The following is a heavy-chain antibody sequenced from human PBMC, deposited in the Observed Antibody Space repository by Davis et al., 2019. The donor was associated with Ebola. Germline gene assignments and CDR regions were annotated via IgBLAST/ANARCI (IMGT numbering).Heavy chain of an antibody. CDR1: GGSISSGDYY. V-gene: IGHV4-30-4*01. Sequence: SETLSLTCTVSGGSISSGDYYWSWIRQPPGKGLEWIGYIYYSGSTYYNPSLKSRVTISVDTSKNQFSLKLRSVTAADTAVYYCARDDIGGPYGMDVWGKGTTVTVSS. D-gene: IGHD3-10*01. J-gene: IGHJ6*04. CDR3: ARDDIGGPYGMDV. CDR2: IYYSGST.